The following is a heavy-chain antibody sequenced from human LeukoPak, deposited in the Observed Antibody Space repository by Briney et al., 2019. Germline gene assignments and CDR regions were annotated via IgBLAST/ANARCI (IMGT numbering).Heavy chain of an antibody. CDR1: GYTFTSYY. J-gene: IGHJ5*02. Sequence: ASVKVSCKASGYTFTSYYMHWVRQAPGQGLEWMGIINPSGGSTSYAQKFQGRVTMTTDTSTSTAYMELRSLRSDDTAVYYCARDPGLHCSSTSCLNWFDPWGQGTLVTVSS. D-gene: IGHD2-2*01. V-gene: IGHV1-46*01. CDR2: INPSGGST. CDR3: ARDPGLHCSSTSCLNWFDP.